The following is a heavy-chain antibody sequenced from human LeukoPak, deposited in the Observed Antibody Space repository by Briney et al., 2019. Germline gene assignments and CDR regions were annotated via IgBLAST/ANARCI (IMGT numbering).Heavy chain of an antibody. CDR3: ARQDPYYDILTGYFGDAFDI. V-gene: IGHV4-34*01. D-gene: IGHD3-9*01. Sequence: KPSETLSLTCAVYGGSFSGYYWSWIRQPPGKGLEWIGEINHSGSTNYNPSLKSRVTISVDTSKNQFSLKLSSVTAADTAVYYCARQDPYYDILTGYFGDAFDIWGQGTMVTVSS. J-gene: IGHJ3*02. CDR1: GGSFSGYY. CDR2: INHSGST.